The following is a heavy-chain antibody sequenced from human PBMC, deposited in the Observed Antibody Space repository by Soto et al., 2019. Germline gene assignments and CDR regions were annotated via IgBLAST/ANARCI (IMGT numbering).Heavy chain of an antibody. D-gene: IGHD6-19*01. Sequence: QVQLVESGGGVVQPGRSLRLSCAASGFTFSSYGMHWFRQAPVKGLEWVAVISYDGSNKYYADSVKGRFTISRDNSKNTRDLQMNSLRAEDTAVYYCAKGIAVAGTESDYWGQGTLVTVSS. J-gene: IGHJ4*02. V-gene: IGHV3-30*18. CDR3: AKGIAVAGTESDY. CDR2: ISYDGSNK. CDR1: GFTFSSYG.